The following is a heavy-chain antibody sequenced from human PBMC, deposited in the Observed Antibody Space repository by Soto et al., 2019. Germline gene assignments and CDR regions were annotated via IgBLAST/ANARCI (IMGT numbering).Heavy chain of an antibody. CDR3: AIVRYFDWSIDY. J-gene: IGHJ4*02. CDR1: GGSISSYY. Sequence: SETLSLTCTVSGGSISSYYWSWIRQPPGKGLEWIGYIYYSGSTNYNPSLKSRVTISVDTSKNQFSLKLSSVTAADTAVYYCAIVRYFDWSIDYWCQGTLVTGSS. D-gene: IGHD3-9*01. V-gene: IGHV4-59*01. CDR2: IYYSGST.